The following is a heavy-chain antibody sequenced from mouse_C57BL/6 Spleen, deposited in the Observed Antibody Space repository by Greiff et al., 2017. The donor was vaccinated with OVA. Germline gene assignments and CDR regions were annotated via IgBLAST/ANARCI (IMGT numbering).Heavy chain of an antibody. Sequence: EVKLMESGGGLVKPGGSLKLSCAASGFTFSSYAMSWVRQTPEKRLEWVATISDGGSYTYYPDNVKGRFTISRDNAKNNLYLQMIHLKSEDTAMYYCARAVTTVVATGYFDVWGTGTTVTVSS. CDR2: ISDGGSYT. V-gene: IGHV5-4*03. D-gene: IGHD1-1*01. J-gene: IGHJ1*03. CDR3: ARAVTTVVATGYFDV. CDR1: GFTFSSYA.